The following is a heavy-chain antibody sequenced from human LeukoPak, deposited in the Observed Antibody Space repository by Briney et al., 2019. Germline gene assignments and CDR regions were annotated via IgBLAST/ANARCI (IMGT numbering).Heavy chain of an antibody. CDR2: ISYDGSNK. J-gene: IGHJ4*02. V-gene: IGHV3-30*18. Sequence: GGSLRLSCAASGFTFSSYGMHWVRQAPGKGLEWVAVISYDGSNKYYADSVKGRFTISGDNSKNTLYLQMNSLRAEDTAVYYCAKEKPYYSSGYRYYFDYWGQGTLVTVSS. CDR1: GFTFSSYG. D-gene: IGHD3-22*01. CDR3: AKEKPYYSSGYRYYFDY.